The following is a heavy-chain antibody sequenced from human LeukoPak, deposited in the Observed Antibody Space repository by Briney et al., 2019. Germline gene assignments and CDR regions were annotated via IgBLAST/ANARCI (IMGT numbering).Heavy chain of an antibody. CDR3: ARDGYDNAGYYFRGFDP. CDR1: GGSISSHY. J-gene: IGHJ5*02. CDR2: IYYSGST. Sequence: TSETLSLTCTVSGGSISSHYWSWIRQPPGMGLECIEYIYYSGSTNYTPSLKSRVTISVDTSKNQFSLRLSSVTAADTAVYYCARDGYDNAGYYFRGFDPRGQGTLVTVSS. D-gene: IGHD3-22*01. V-gene: IGHV4-59*11.